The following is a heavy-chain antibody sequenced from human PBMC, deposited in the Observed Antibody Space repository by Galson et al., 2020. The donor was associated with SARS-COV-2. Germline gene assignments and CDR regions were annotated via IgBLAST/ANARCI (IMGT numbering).Heavy chain of an antibody. V-gene: IGHV4-61*01. CDR1: GGSVSSGSDY. CDR2: MSYSGST. CDR3: ARDLGDAVAY. J-gene: IGHJ4*02. Sequence: SETLSLTCTVSGGSVSSGSDYWSWIRQPPGKGLEWIGYMSYSGSTNCNPSLKSRVTISVDTSKNQFSLKLSSVTAADTAVYSCARDLGDAVAYWGQGTLVTVSS. D-gene: IGHD2-21*02.